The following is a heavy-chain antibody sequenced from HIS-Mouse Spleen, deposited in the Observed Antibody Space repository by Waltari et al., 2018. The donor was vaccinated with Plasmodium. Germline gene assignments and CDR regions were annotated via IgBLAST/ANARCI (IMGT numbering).Heavy chain of an antibody. CDR1: GFTFSTYW. D-gene: IGHD4-4*01. CDR2: INRDGSST. CDR3: ARDKPSNYGYFDY. Sequence: EVQLVESGGGLVQPGGSLRLSWSASGFTFSTYWMHRVRQAPGKGLVWVSRINRDGSSTSYADSVKGRFTISRDNAKNTLYLQMNSLRAEDTAVYYCARDKPSNYGYFDYWGQGTLVTVSS. J-gene: IGHJ4*02. V-gene: IGHV3-74*01.